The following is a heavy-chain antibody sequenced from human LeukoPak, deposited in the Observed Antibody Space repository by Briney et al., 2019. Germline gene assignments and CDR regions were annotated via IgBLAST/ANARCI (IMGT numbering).Heavy chain of an antibody. CDR2: IIPIFGTA. CDR1: GGTFSSYA. J-gene: IGHJ4*02. D-gene: IGHD1-7*01. V-gene: IGHV1-69*13. Sequence: SVKVSCKGSGGTFSSYAISWVRQAPGQGLECMGGIIPIFGTANYAQKLQGRVTITADESTSTAYMELSSLRSEDTAVYYCATGTSPDAFGYWGQGTLVTVSS. CDR3: ATGTSPDAFGY.